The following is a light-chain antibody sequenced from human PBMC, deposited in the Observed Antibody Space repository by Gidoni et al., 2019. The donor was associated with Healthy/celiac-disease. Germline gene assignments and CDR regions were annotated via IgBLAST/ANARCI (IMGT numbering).Light chain of an antibody. CDR3: QQRSNWRLT. CDR1: QSVSSY. J-gene: IGKJ4*01. V-gene: IGKV3-11*01. CDR2: DAS. Sequence: IVLTQSPATLSLSPAERATLSCSASQSVSSYLAWYQQKPGQAPRLLIYDASNRATGIPARFIGSGSGTDFSLTICSLEPEDFAVYYCQQRSNWRLTFGGGTKVEIK.